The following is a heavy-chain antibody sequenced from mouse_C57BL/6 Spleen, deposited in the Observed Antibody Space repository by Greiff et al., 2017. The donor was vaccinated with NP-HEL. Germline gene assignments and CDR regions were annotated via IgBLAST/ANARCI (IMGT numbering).Heavy chain of an antibody. CDR2: IWSGGST. D-gene: IGHD2-4*01. CDR1: GFSLTSYG. CDR3: AKYDYSWFAY. Sequence: QVQLQQSGPGLVQPSQSLSITCTVSGFSLTSYGVHWVRQSPGKGLEWLGVIWSGGSTDSNAAFISRLSISKDNSKSQVFFKMNSLQADDTAIYYCAKYDYSWFAYWGQGTLVTVSA. V-gene: IGHV2-2*01. J-gene: IGHJ3*01.